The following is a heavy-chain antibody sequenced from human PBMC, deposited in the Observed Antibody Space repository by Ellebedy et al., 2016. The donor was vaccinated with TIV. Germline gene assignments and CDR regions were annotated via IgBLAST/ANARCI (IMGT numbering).Heavy chain of an antibody. Sequence: PGGSLRLSCAASGFTFSTYSMNWVRQAPGKGLEWVSYISSSSGTIENADSVKGRFTISRDNAKNSLYLQMNSLRDEDTAVFYCARAAGYSTSWNAFDIWGQGTMVIVSS. CDR3: ARAAGYSTSWNAFDI. V-gene: IGHV3-48*02. CDR2: ISSSSGTI. CDR1: GFTFSTYS. J-gene: IGHJ3*02. D-gene: IGHD6-13*01.